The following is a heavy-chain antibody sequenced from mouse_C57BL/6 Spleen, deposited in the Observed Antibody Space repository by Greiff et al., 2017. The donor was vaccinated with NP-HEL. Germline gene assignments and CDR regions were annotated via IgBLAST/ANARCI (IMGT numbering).Heavy chain of an antibody. CDR3: ARFYGLYAMDY. CDR2: INPYNGDT. V-gene: IGHV1-20*01. D-gene: IGHD1-1*02. J-gene: IGHJ4*01. Sequence: EVQLQQSGPELVKPGDSVKISCKASGYSFTGYFMNWVMQSHGKSLEWIGRINPYNGDTFYNQKFKGKATLTVDKSSSTAHMELRSLTSEDSAVYYCARFYGLYAMDYWGQGTSVTVSS. CDR1: GYSFTGYF.